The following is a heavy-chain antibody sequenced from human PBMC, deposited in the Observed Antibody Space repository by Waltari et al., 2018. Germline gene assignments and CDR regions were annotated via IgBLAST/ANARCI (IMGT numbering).Heavy chain of an antibody. CDR1: GFTFSSYA. J-gene: IGHJ3*02. V-gene: IGHV3-23*04. CDR2: ISGSGCST. D-gene: IGHD2-15*01. CDR3: AKDNTHIVVVVAATPGDAFDI. Sequence: EVQLVESGGGLVQPGGSLRLSCAASGFTFSSYAMSWVRQAPGKGLEWVSAISGSGCSTYSADSVKGRFTSSRDNSKNTLYLQMNSLRAEDTAVYYCAKDNTHIVVVVAATPGDAFDIWGQGTMVTVSS.